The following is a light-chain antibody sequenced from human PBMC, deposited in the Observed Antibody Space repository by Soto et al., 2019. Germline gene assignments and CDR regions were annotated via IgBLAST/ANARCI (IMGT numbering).Light chain of an antibody. V-gene: IGKV2-30*01. Sequence: DVVMTQSPLSLPVTLGQPASISCRSSQSLAYSDGNTYLNWFQQRPGQSPRRLIYKVSNRDSGVPDRLSCSGAGPDFTLKISRVEAEDVGVYYCMQGTHWPPYTFGQGTKLEIK. CDR3: MQGTHWPPYT. CDR1: QSLAYSDGNTY. J-gene: IGKJ2*01. CDR2: KVS.